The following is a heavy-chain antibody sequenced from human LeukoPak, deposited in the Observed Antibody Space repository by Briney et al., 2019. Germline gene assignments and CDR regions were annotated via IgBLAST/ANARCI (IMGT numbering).Heavy chain of an antibody. Sequence: GESLKISCKGSGYSFTSYWISWVRQMPGKGLEWMRRIDPSDSYTNYSPSFQGHVTISADKSISTAYLQWSSLKASDTAMYYCARQGYNWNDGEVYYYYGMDVWGKGTTVTVSS. CDR2: IDPSDSYT. V-gene: IGHV5-10-1*01. CDR3: ARQGYNWNDGEVYYYYGMDV. D-gene: IGHD1-1*01. CDR1: GYSFTSYW. J-gene: IGHJ6*04.